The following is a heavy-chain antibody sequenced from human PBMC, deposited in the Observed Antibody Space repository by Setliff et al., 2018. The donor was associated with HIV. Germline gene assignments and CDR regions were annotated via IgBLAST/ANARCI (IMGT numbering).Heavy chain of an antibody. D-gene: IGHD6-6*01. CDR2: IIPIFGTE. CDR1: GGSFSNYG. CDR3: ARGHSSSTNWFFDL. J-gene: IGHJ2*01. V-gene: IGHV1-69*06. Sequence: SVKVSCKVSGGSFSNYGISWVRQAPGQGLEWVGRIIPIFGTENYAQKFQGRVTITADKSTTTAYMDLNRLTSGDTAMYYCARGHSSSTNWFFDLWGRGTLVTVSS.